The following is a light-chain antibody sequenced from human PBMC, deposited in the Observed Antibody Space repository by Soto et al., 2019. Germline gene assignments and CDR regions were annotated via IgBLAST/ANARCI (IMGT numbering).Light chain of an antibody. J-gene: IGLJ3*02. CDR3: GVWDSTLRV. V-gene: IGLV1-51*01. CDR2: DNN. CDR1: SSNIGRHY. Sequence: QSVLTQPPSVSAAPGQRVTISCSGSSSNIGRHYVAWYQQLPGTAPKLLIYDNNMRPSGIPDRFSGSKSGTSATLAITGLQTEDEADYYCGVWDSTLRVFGGGTKLTGL.